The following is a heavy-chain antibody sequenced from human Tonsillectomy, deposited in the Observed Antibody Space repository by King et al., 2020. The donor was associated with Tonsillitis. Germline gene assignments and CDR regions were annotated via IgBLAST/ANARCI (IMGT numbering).Heavy chain of an antibody. CDR2: IYWDDDK. CDR3: AHRVSSWYFDY. CDR1: GFSLSTSGVG. Sequence: TLKESGPTLVKPTQTLTLTCTFSGFSLSTSGVGVGWIRQPPGKALEWLALIYWDDDKRYSPSLKSRLTITKETSKNQLVLTMTNMDPVDTATYYCAHRVSSWYFDYWGQGTLVTVSS. V-gene: IGHV2-5*02. J-gene: IGHJ4*02. D-gene: IGHD6-13*01.